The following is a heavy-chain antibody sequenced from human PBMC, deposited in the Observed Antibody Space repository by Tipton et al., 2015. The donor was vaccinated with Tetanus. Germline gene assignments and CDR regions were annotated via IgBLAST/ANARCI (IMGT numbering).Heavy chain of an antibody. Sequence: TLSLTCTVPGASISGYYWSWIRQTPGKGLEWIGYIYSSGSFNYNPSLRSRVTLSVDTSQKQFSLNLRSVTAADTAVYYCAREGPESRWYFDLWGRGTLVTVSS. CDR2: IYSSGSF. J-gene: IGHJ2*01. CDR3: AREGPESRWYFDL. V-gene: IGHV4-59*01. CDR1: GASISGYY.